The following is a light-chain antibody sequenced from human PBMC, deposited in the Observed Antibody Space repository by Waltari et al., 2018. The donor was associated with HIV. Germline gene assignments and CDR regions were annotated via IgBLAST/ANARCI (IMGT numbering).Light chain of an antibody. CDR2: YVT. CDR1: SRAGDACHF. CDR3: CAYAGNYILI. V-gene: IGLV2-11*01. J-gene: IGLJ2*01. Sequence: QSALTQPRSVFGSPGPSVTLPCTGTSRAGDACHFLSWYHPHPGKAPKLLIQYVTKRPSGVPDRFSGSKSGNRASLTISGLQAEDEADYYCCAYAGNYILIFGGGTKLTVL.